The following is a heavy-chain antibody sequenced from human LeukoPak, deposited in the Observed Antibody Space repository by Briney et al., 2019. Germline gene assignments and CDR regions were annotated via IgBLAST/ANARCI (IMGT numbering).Heavy chain of an antibody. CDR2: INHSGST. Sequence: SGTLSLTCAVYGESFSGYYWSWIRQPPGKGLEWIGEINHSGSTNYNPSLKSRVSISVDTSKNLFSLRLSSVTAADTAVYYCARGSPFSRYLDYWGQGTLVTVSS. CDR3: ARGSPFSRYLDY. V-gene: IGHV4-34*01. CDR1: GESFSGYY. J-gene: IGHJ4*02.